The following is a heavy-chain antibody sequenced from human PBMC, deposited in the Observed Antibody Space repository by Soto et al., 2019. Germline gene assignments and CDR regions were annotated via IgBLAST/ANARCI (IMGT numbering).Heavy chain of an antibody. CDR1: GGPIHSGDYY. V-gene: IGHV4-31*03. D-gene: IGHD3-22*01. J-gene: IGHJ3*02. CDR2: IHYRGNT. CDR3: ARVGGSYDSGGFLIRGAFDI. Sequence: QVQLQESGPGLVKPSQTLSLTCTVSGGPIHSGDYYWTWIRQHPEKGLEWIGNIHYRGNTYYSPSLESRITISVDTSKNQFSLRLTSVTAADTAVYYCARVGGSYDSGGFLIRGAFDIWGRGTLVTVSS.